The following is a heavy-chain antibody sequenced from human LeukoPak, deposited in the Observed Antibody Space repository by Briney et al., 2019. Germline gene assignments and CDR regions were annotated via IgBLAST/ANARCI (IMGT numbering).Heavy chain of an antibody. CDR2: ISGSGGST. CDR1: RFPFNTYW. V-gene: IGHV3-23*01. CDR3: AKLGYCSGGSCYSDDY. D-gene: IGHD2-15*01. Sequence: GGSLRLSCAASRFPFNTYWMHWVRQAPGKGLEWVSAISGSGGSTYYADSVKGRFTISRDNSKNTLYLQMNSLRAEDTAVYYCAKLGYCSGGSCYSDDYWGQGTLVTVSS. J-gene: IGHJ4*02.